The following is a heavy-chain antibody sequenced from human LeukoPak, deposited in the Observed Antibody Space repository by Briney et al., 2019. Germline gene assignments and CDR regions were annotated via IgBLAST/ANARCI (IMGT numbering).Heavy chain of an antibody. CDR1: GGTFSSYA. D-gene: IGHD3-22*01. Sequence: GSSVKVSCKASGGTFSSYAISWVRQAPGQGLEWMGGIIPIFGTANYAQKFQGRVTITADESTSTAYMELSSLRSEDTAVYYCARVVYYDSSGYPDYWGQGTLVTVSS. V-gene: IGHV1-69*01. J-gene: IGHJ4*02. CDR2: IIPIFGTA. CDR3: ARVVYYDSSGYPDY.